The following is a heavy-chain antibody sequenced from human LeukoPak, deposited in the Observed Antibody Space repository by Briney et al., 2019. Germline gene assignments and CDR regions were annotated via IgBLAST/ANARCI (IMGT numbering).Heavy chain of an antibody. CDR1: GFTFRDYH. CDR2: ISSSESTR. Sequence: GGSLRLSCAASGFTFRDYHMSWIRQAPGKGLEWISYISSSESTRYYADSVKGRFTISRDNARNSLYLQMNSLRAEDTAVYYCARELRGSWFDPWGQGTLVTVSS. J-gene: IGHJ5*02. CDR3: ARELRGSWFDP. D-gene: IGHD3-16*01. V-gene: IGHV3-11*01.